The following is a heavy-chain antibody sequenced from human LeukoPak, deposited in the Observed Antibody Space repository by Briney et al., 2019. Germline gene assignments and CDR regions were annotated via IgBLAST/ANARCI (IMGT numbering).Heavy chain of an antibody. V-gene: IGHV1-18*01. CDR3: ARDTDAFGELSHFDY. CDR1: GYTFTSYG. Sequence: ASVKVSCKASGYTFTSYGISWVRQAPGQGLEWMGWISAYNGNTNYAQKLQGRVTMTTDTSTSTAYMELRSLRSDDTAVYYCARDTDAFGELSHFDYWGQGTLVTVSS. CDR2: ISAYNGNT. J-gene: IGHJ4*02. D-gene: IGHD3-10*01.